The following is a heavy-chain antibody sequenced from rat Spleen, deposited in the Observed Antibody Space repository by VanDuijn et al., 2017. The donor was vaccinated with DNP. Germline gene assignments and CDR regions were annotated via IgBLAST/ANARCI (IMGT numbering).Heavy chain of an antibody. CDR3: ASWAPIAPVSTSNY. V-gene: IGHV5-58*01. Sequence: EVKLVESGGGLVQPGRSLKLSCAASGFNFNDYWMGWVRQAPGKGLEWVPSINPDGSGTYYPVSVTGRFTLSRHNAENTVYLQMGSLKSEETATYYCASWAPIAPVSTSNYWGQGVMVTVSS. J-gene: IGHJ2*01. D-gene: IGHD1-2*01. CDR1: GFNFNDYW. CDR2: INPDGSGT.